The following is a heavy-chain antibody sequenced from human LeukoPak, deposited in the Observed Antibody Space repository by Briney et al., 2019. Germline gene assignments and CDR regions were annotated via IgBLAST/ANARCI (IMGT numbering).Heavy chain of an antibody. J-gene: IGHJ5*02. CDR1: GGSISRYY. Sequence: SATLSLTRTAAGGSISRYYRRWTREPPGKRMEWAGDIYYSGSTKYNPSLKSRVTISVDTSKTQFSLKLSSVTAADTAVYYCARVSYYDSSGYNWFDHWGQGTLVTVSS. V-gene: IGHV4-59*01. CDR3: ARVSYYDSSGYNWFDH. D-gene: IGHD3-22*01. CDR2: IYYSGST.